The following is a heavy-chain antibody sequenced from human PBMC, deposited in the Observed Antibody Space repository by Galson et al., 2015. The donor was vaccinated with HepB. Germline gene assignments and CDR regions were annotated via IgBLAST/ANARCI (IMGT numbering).Heavy chain of an antibody. Sequence: SLRLSCAASGFTFSGSAMHWVRQASGKGLEWVGRIRSKANSYATAYAASVKGRFTISRDDSKNTAYLQMNSLKTEDTAVYYCTTVIYYGSGSYYTAYYYYGMDVWGQGTTVTVSS. D-gene: IGHD3-10*01. CDR1: GFTFSGSA. CDR2: IRSKANSYAT. CDR3: TTVIYYGSGSYYTAYYYYGMDV. V-gene: IGHV3-73*01. J-gene: IGHJ6*02.